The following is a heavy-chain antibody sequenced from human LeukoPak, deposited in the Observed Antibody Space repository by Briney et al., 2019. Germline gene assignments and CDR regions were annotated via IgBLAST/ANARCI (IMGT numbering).Heavy chain of an antibody. CDR1: GGSISSSSYY. Sequence: SETLSLTCTVSGGSISSSSYYWGWIRQPPGKGLEWIGSIYYSGSTYYNPSLKSRVTISVDTSKNQFSLKLSSVTAADTAVYYCARDSPGYSSSWEDPATFDYWGQGTLVTVSS. CDR3: ARDSPGYSSSWEDPATFDY. V-gene: IGHV4-39*02. D-gene: IGHD6-13*01. CDR2: IYYSGST. J-gene: IGHJ4*02.